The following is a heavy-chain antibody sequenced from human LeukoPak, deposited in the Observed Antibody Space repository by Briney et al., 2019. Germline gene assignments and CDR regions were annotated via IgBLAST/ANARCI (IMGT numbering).Heavy chain of an antibody. J-gene: IGHJ4*02. CDR3: ARGPDEDAGITMIVEPFDY. V-gene: IGHV4-34*01. D-gene: IGHD3-22*01. CDR1: GGSFSGYY. Sequence: PSETLSLTCAVYGGSFSGYYWSWIRQPPGKGLEWIGEINHSGSTNYNPSLKSRVTISVDTSKNQFSLKLSSVTAADTAVYYCARGPDEDAGITMIVEPFDYWGQGTLVTVSS. CDR2: INHSGST.